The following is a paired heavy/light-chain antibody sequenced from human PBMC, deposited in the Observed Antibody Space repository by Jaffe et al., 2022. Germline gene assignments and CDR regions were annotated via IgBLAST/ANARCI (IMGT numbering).Light chain of an antibody. CDR2: SAS. J-gene: IGKJ4*01. Sequence: DIQLTQSPSFMSASVGDRVTITCRASQGISSYLAWYQQKPGKAPKLLINSASTLQSGVPSRFSGSGSGTEFTLTISSLQPEDFATYYCQQLSTYPLTFGGGTKVEIE. CDR3: QQLSTYPLT. CDR1: QGISSY. V-gene: IGKV1-9*01.
Heavy chain of an antibody. V-gene: IGHV3-72*01. D-gene: IGHD6-13*01. Sequence: EVQLVESGGGLVQPGGSLRLSCVASGFTFSDHYMDWVRQAPGKGLEWVGRIRKKANGYTTEYAASVKGRFTISRDDSKNLLYLQMNSLKIEDTAVYYCARSHSGNWPDSFDFWGQGTMVTVSS. CDR2: IRKKANGYTT. CDR3: ARSHSGNWPDSFDF. J-gene: IGHJ3*01. CDR1: GFTFSDHY.